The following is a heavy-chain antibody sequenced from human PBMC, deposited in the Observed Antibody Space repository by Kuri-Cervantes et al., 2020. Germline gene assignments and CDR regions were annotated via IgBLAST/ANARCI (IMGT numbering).Heavy chain of an antibody. D-gene: IGHD4-23*01. J-gene: IGHJ4*02. Sequence: SETLSLTCTVSGGSISSGGYYWSWIRQHPGKGLEWIGHIYTSGSTNYNPSLKSRVTMSIDTSKNQFSLKLTSVTAADTAVYYCAGGGNWPNSKIDYWGQGTLVTVSS. CDR3: AGGGNWPNSKIDY. V-gene: IGHV4-61*08. CDR2: IYTSGST. CDR1: GGSISSGGYY.